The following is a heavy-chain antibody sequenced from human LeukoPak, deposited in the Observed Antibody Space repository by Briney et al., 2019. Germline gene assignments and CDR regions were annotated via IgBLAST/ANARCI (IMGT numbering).Heavy chain of an antibody. CDR2: VKQDGSAI. CDR3: AGGSGWIFDS. CDR1: GFTFTTYW. Sequence: HSGGSLRLSCAASGFTFTTYWMTWVRQAPGKGLEWVAHVKQDGSAISYVDSVKGRFTISRDNARNSLYLQMNSLRAEDSAVYYCAGGSGWIFDSWGQGTLVTVSS. D-gene: IGHD6-19*01. V-gene: IGHV3-7*01. J-gene: IGHJ4*02.